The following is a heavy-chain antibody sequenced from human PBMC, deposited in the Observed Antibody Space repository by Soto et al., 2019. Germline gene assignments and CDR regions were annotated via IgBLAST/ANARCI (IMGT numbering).Heavy chain of an antibody. CDR1: GFTLSSYR. CDR2: ISSSSSYI. J-gene: IGHJ4*02. CDR3: ARDLPLYSSSWYVDY. Sequence: GGCLRLSCSASGFTLSSYRMNWVRPAPGKGLEWVSSISSSSSYIYYADSVKGRFTISRDNAKNSLYLQMNSLRAEDTAVYYCARDLPLYSSSWYVDYWGQGTLVTVSS. V-gene: IGHV3-21*01. D-gene: IGHD6-13*01.